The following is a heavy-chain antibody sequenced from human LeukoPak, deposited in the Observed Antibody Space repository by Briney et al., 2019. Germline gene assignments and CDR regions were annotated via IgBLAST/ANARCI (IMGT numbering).Heavy chain of an antibody. CDR2: IYSGGST. CDR3: ARDPPSSGWAFDS. J-gene: IGHJ3*02. CDR1: GFTFSDYY. V-gene: IGHV3-66*01. Sequence: GGSLRLSCAVSGFTFSDYYMSWVRQAPGKGLEWVSVIYSGGSTYYADSVKGRFTISRDNSKNTLYLQMNSLRAEDTGVYYCARDPPSSGWAFDSWGQGTVVSVSS. D-gene: IGHD6-19*01.